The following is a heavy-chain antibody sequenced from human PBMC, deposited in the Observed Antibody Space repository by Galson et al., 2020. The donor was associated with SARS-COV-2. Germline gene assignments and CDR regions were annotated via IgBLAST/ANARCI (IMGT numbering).Heavy chain of an antibody. CDR1: GGSISGGGYY. CDR2: IYYTGSA. Sequence: TSETLSLTCTVSGGSISGGGYYWSWIRQHPGKGLEWIGYIYYTGSAYYNSSLQSRVAISVDTSKNKFSLKLNSMTAADTAVYYCARGGSSLAYGMDVWGQGTTVTVSS. V-gene: IGHV4-31*03. CDR3: ARGGSSLAYGMDV. D-gene: IGHD1-26*01. J-gene: IGHJ6*02.